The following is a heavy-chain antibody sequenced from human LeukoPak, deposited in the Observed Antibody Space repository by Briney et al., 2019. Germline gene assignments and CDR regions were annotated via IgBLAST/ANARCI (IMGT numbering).Heavy chain of an antibody. J-gene: IGHJ4*02. Sequence: GGSLRLSCAASGFTFSSYGMHWVRQAPGKGLEWVAVISYDGSNKYYADSVKGRFTISRDNSKNTLYLQMNSLRAEDTAVYYCAKGVYVWGSYRYGGYFDYWGQGTLVTVSS. CDR3: AKGVYVWGSYRYGGYFDY. D-gene: IGHD3-16*02. V-gene: IGHV3-30*18. CDR2: ISYDGSNK. CDR1: GFTFSSYG.